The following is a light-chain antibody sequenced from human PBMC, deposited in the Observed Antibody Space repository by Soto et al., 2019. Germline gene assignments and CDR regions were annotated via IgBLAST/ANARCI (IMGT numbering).Light chain of an antibody. V-gene: IGKV3-15*01. CDR2: GAS. Sequence: EIVMTQSPATLSVSPGERATLSCRASQTISSSYLAWYQQKPGQAPRLLIYGASTGDTGIPARFSGSGSGTEFTLTITSLQSEDFEVYYCQQYNYWPLTFGGGTRVEIK. J-gene: IGKJ4*01. CDR3: QQYNYWPLT. CDR1: QTISSSY.